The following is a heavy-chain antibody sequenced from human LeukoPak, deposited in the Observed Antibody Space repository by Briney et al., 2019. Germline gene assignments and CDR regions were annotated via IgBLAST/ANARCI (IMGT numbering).Heavy chain of an antibody. J-gene: IGHJ4*02. Sequence: GGSLRLSCAGSGFTFSTYWMSWVRQAPGKGLEWVASIKHDGSENYYVDSVKGRFTISRDNAKNSLYLQMRSLRAEDTAVYYCARVIGSSPQSLRYGFDYWGQGTLVTVSS. D-gene: IGHD6-6*01. CDR1: GFTFSTYW. V-gene: IGHV3-7*01. CDR2: IKHDGSEN. CDR3: ARVIGSSPQSLRYGFDY.